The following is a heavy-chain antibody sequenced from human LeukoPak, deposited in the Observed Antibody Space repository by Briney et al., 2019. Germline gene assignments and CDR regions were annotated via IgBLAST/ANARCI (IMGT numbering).Heavy chain of an antibody. CDR3: ARGSPGSGSYWNSDY. Sequence: PSETLSLTCAVCGGSFSGYYWSWIRQPPGKGLEWIGEINHSGSTNYNPSLKSRVTISVDTSKNQFSLKLSSVTAADTAVYYCARGSPGSGSYWNSDYWGQGTLVTVSS. CDR1: GGSFSGYY. D-gene: IGHD1-26*01. J-gene: IGHJ4*02. CDR2: INHSGST. V-gene: IGHV4-34*01.